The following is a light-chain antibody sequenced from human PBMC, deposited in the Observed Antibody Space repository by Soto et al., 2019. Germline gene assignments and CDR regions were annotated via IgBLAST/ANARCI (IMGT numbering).Light chain of an antibody. CDR1: SSNIGSNT. CDR3: AAWDDSLNVWV. CDR2: SNN. V-gene: IGLV1-44*01. Sequence: QAVLTQPPSASGTPGQRVTISRSGSSSNIGSNTVNWYQQLPGTAPKLLIYSNNQRPSGVPDRFSGSKSDTSASLAISGLQSEDEADYYCAAWDDSLNVWVFGGGTKLTVL. J-gene: IGLJ3*02.